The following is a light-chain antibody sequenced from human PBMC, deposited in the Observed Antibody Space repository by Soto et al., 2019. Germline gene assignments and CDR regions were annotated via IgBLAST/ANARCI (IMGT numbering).Light chain of an antibody. CDR2: GAS. CDR3: QQYNNWPRT. V-gene: IGKV3-15*01. Sequence: EIVMTQSPATLSVSPGERATLSCMASQSVSSNLAWYQQKPCQAPRLLIYGASTRATGIPARFSGSGSGTECTLTISSLQSEDFAVYYCQQYNNWPRTFGQGTKLEIK. CDR1: QSVSSN. J-gene: IGKJ2*01.